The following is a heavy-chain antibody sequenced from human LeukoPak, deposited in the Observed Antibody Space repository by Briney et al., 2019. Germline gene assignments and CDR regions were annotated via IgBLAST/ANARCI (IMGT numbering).Heavy chain of an antibody. Sequence: ASETLSLTCTVSGGSISSNTYYWGWIRQPPGKGLEWTGTIYYSGSTYYNPSLKSRVTISVDTSKNQFSLKLSSVTAADTAVYYCARGTAYMDVWGKGTTVTVSS. V-gene: IGHV4-39*07. D-gene: IGHD1-14*01. CDR1: GGSISSNTYY. CDR3: ARGTAYMDV. CDR2: IYYSGST. J-gene: IGHJ6*03.